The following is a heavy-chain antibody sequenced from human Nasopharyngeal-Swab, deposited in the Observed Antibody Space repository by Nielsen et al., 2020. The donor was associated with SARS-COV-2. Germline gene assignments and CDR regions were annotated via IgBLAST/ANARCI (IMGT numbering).Heavy chain of an antibody. Sequence: GESLKISCAASGFTFSSHNMNWVRQAPGKGLEWLSHITSSSSKTYYADSVKGRFTVSRDNAKNSLYLQMNSLRAEDTAVYYCVREGWTTVTTVRDYFYGMDVWGQGTTVTVSS. CDR1: GFTFSSHN. J-gene: IGHJ6*02. V-gene: IGHV3-48*04. D-gene: IGHD4-17*01. CDR3: VREGWTTVTTVRDYFYGMDV. CDR2: ITSSSSKT.